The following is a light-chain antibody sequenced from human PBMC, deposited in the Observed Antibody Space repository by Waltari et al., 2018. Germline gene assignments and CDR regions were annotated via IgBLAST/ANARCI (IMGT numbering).Light chain of an antibody. J-gene: IGKJ1*01. CDR3: QETYSSPPST. V-gene: IGKV1-39*01. CDR2: YAS. CDR1: QSIGNY. Sequence: DIQVTQSPSSLSAPVGDRVSITCRASQSIGNYLNWYQHKPGKAPKLLIYYASSLQSGVPSRFSGSGSGTDFTLTITSLQPEDFATYYCQETYSSPPSTFGPGTKVESK.